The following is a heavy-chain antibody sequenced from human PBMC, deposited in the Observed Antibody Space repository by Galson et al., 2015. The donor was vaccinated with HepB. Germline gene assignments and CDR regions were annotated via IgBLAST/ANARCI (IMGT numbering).Heavy chain of an antibody. J-gene: IGHJ6*03. D-gene: IGHD3-3*01. V-gene: IGHV1-46*03. CDR2: INPSGGST. CDR1: GYTFTSYY. Sequence: SVKVSCKASGYTFTSYYMHWVRQAPGQGLEWMGIINPSGGSTSYAQKFQGRVTMTRDTSTSTVYMELSSLRSEDTAVYYCARDQEFGRITILYYMDVWGKGTTVTVSS. CDR3: ARDQEFGRITILYYMDV.